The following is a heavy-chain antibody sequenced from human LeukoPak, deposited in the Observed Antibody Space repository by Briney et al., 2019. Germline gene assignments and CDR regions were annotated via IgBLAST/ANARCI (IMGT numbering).Heavy chain of an antibody. D-gene: IGHD3-9*01. J-gene: IGHJ4*02. V-gene: IGHV3-48*04. CDR1: GFTFSSYS. Sequence: QAGGSLRLSCAASGFTFSSYSMNWVRQAPGKGLEWVSYISSSSSTIYYADSVKGRFTISRDNAKNSLYLQMNSLRAEDTAVYYCARGTKAYYDILTGYYFFDYWGQGTLVTVSS. CDR2: ISSSSSTI. CDR3: ARGTKAYYDILTGYYFFDY.